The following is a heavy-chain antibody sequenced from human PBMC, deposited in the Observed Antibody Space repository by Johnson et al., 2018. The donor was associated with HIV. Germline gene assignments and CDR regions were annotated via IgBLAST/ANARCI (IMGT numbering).Heavy chain of an antibody. V-gene: IGHV3-23*01. Sequence: VQLMESGGGLVQPGGSLRLSCAASGFTFSSYAMSWVRQAPGKGLEWVSAISGSGGSTYYADSVKGRFTISRDNSKNTLYLQMNSLRAEDTAVYYCARDLGVATAKVNAFDIWGQGTMVTVSS. J-gene: IGHJ3*02. CDR1: GFTFSSYA. CDR2: ISGSGGST. CDR3: ARDLGVATAKVNAFDI. D-gene: IGHD5-12*01.